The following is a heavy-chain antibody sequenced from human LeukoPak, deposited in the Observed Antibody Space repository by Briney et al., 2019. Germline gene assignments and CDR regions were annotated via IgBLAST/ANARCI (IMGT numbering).Heavy chain of an antibody. J-gene: IGHJ6*03. D-gene: IGHD6-19*01. CDR1: GDSFTTNNYY. CDR3: ATTGYSSGWYEDYYYYYYMDV. CDR2: IYYRGRT. Sequence: PSETLSLTCTVSGDSFTTNNYYWGWIRQPPGKGLEWIGSIYYRGRTYYNPSLKSRVTISLDASKNQFSLKLSSVNAADTAVYYCATTGYSSGWYEDYYYYYYMDVWGKGTTVTVSS. V-gene: IGHV4-39*07.